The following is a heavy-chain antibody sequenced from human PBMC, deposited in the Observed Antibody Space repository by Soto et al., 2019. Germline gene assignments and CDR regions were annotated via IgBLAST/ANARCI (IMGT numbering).Heavy chain of an antibody. CDR1: GDSISSHDW. J-gene: IGHJ4*02. D-gene: IGHD3-3*01. V-gene: IGHV4-4*02. CDR3: VRNGYYSLDY. CDR2: IHHSGGT. Sequence: QVQLQESGPGLVKPSGTLSLTCAVSGDSISSHDWWSWVRQPPNKGLAWIAEIHHSGGTNYNPSLMSRATISVDNSKNQFSLKLISATAADTAVYYGVRNGYYSLDYWGQGTLVSVSS.